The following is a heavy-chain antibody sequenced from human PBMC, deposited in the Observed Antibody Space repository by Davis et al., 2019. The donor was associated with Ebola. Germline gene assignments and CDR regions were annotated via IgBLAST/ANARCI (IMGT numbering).Heavy chain of an antibody. D-gene: IGHD3-22*01. Sequence: ASVKVSCKASGYTFTGYYMHWVRQAPGQGLEWMGWINPNSGGTSYAQKFQGRVTMTRDTSTSTAYMELRSLRSDDTAVYYCARAITMIVVGNWFDPWGQGTLVTVSS. CDR3: ARAITMIVVGNWFDP. V-gene: IGHV1-2*02. CDR1: GYTFTGYY. J-gene: IGHJ5*02. CDR2: INPNSGGT.